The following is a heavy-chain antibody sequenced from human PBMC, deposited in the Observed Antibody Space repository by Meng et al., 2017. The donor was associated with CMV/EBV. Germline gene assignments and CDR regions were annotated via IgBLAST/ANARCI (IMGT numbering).Heavy chain of an antibody. D-gene: IGHD3-10*01. CDR1: GYTFTSYD. V-gene: IGHV1-8*03. CDR2: MNPNSGNT. J-gene: IGHJ6*02. Sequence: ASVQVSCKASGYTFTSYDINWVRQATGQGLEWMGWMNPNSGNTGYAQKFQGRVTITRNTSISTAYMELSSLRSEDTAVYYGARGGYGSGVPYGMDVWGQGTTVTVSS. CDR3: ARGGYGSGVPYGMDV.